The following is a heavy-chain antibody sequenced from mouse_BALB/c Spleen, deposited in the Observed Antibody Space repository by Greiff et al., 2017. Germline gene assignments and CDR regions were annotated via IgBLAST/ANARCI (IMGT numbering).Heavy chain of an antibody. CDR3: ARVGLLPYFDY. CDR2: IYYSGTI. CDR1: GISITTGNYR. D-gene: IGHD2-3*01. Sequence: DVKLQESGPGLVKPSQTVSLTCTVTGISITTGNYRWSWIRQFPGNKLEWIGYIYYSGTITYNPSLTSRTTITRDTSKNQFFLEMNSLTAEDTATYYCARVGLLPYFDYWGQGTTLTVSS. V-gene: IGHV3-5*02. J-gene: IGHJ2*01.